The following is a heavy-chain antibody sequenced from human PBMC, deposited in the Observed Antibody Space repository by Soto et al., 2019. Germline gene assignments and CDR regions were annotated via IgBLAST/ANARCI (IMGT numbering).Heavy chain of an antibody. V-gene: IGHV3-21*01. CDR2: ISSSSSYI. D-gene: IGHD3-3*01. CDR3: ARGFIRFLEWSYGMDV. Sequence: GGSLRLSCAASGFTFSSYSMNWVRQAPGKGLEWVSSISSSSSYIYYADSVKGRFTISRDNAKNSLYLQMNSLRAEDTAVYYCARGFIRFLEWSYGMDVWGQGTTVTVS. J-gene: IGHJ6*02. CDR1: GFTFSSYS.